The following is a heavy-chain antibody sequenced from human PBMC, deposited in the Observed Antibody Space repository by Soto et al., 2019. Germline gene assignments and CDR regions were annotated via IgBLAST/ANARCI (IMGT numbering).Heavy chain of an antibody. Sequence: QITLKESGPTLVKPTQTLTLTCTFSGFSLSTSGVGVGWIRQPPGKALEWLALIYWDDDKRYSPSLRSRLTSSKDTSKNQVVITMTNMDPVDTATYYCIQSRCGGDCLQSYASHYYYGMDVWGQGTTVTVSS. J-gene: IGHJ6*02. CDR3: IQSRCGGDCLQSYASHYYYGMDV. V-gene: IGHV2-5*02. D-gene: IGHD2-21*02. CDR2: IYWDDDK. CDR1: GFSLSTSGVG.